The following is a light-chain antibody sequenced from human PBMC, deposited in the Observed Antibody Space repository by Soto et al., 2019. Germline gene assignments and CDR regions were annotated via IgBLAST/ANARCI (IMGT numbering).Light chain of an antibody. CDR2: KAS. J-gene: IGKJ1*01. V-gene: IGKV1-5*03. CDR1: QSIGRW. Sequence: DIQMTQSPSTLSASIGDSVTITCRASQSIGRWLAWYQQKPGKAPNLLIYKASSLGSGVPSRFSGSGSGTEFTLTISSLQPDDHATYYCQQYDSFAWTFGQGTKVEIK. CDR3: QQYDSFAWT.